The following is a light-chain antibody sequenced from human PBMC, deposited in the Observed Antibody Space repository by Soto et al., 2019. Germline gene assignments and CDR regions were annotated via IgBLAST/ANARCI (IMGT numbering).Light chain of an antibody. Sequence: LAQPPSASGSPGQSVTISCTGTSSDVGGYNYVSWYQQHPGKAPKLMIYEVSQRPSGVPDRFSGSKSGNTASLTVSGLQAEDEADYYCNSYAGSNNVFGTGTKVTV. V-gene: IGLV2-8*01. CDR3: NSYAGSNNV. CDR1: SSDVGGYNY. CDR2: EVS. J-gene: IGLJ1*01.